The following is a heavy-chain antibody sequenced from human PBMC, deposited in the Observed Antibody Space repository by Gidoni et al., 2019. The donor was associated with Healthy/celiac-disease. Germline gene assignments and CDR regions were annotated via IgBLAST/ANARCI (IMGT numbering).Heavy chain of an antibody. V-gene: IGHV4-59*01. CDR2: IYYSGST. J-gene: IGHJ1*01. CDR1: GGSISSYY. Sequence: QVQLQESGPGLVKPSETLSLTCTVSGGSISSYYWSWIRQPPGKGLEWIGYIYYSGSTNYNPSLKSRVTISVDTSKNQFSLKLSSVTAADTAVYYCARGQQIASEHWGQGTLVTVSS. CDR3: ARGQQIASEH. D-gene: IGHD6-13*01.